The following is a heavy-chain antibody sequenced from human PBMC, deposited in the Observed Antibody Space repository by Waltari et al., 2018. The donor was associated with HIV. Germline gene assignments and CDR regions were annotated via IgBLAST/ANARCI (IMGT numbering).Heavy chain of an antibody. CDR3: ARHDWRGSDGYDV. CDR1: NGSITNANHY. CDR2: VYYSGNT. Sequence: QLQLQESGPGLVKPSETLSLTCTVSNGSITNANHYWGWLRRPPGKGLEWIGSVYYSGNTYYNTALRSRVTISVDTSKSQFSLRLNSVTAADTAVYYCARHDWRGSDGYDVWGRGTMVTVSS. D-gene: IGHD3-3*01. V-gene: IGHV4-39*01. J-gene: IGHJ3*01.